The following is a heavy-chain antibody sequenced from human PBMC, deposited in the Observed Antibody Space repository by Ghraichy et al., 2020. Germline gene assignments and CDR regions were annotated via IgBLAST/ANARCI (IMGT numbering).Heavy chain of an antibody. Sequence: GGSLRLSCAASGFNFSNYNMNWVRQAPGKGLEWVSSIGSSSNYINYADSMKGRFTISRDNAKNSLYLQMNSLRAEDTAVYYCARDVRQHNPMTTRRYFDYWGQGTLGTVST. CDR1: GFNFSNYN. CDR3: ARDVRQHNPMTTRRYFDY. J-gene: IGHJ4*02. V-gene: IGHV3-21*01. D-gene: IGHD3-10*02. CDR2: IGSSSNYI.